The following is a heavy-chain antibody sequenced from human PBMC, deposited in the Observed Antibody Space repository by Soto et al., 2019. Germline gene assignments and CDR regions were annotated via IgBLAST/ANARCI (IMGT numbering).Heavy chain of an antibody. J-gene: IGHJ4*02. D-gene: IGHD5-18*01. CDR3: AADKGYSYGYGTY. Sequence: ASVKVSCKASGFTFTSSAVQWVRQARGQRLEWIGWIVVGSGNTDYAQKLQERVTITRDMSTSTAYMELSSLRSEDTAVYYCAADKGYSYGYGTYWGQGTLVTVSS. V-gene: IGHV1-58*01. CDR2: IVVGSGNT. CDR1: GFTFTSSA.